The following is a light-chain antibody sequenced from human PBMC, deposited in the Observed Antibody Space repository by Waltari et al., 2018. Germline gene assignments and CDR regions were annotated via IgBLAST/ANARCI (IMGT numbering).Light chain of an antibody. J-gene: IGKJ3*01. CDR2: AAS. CDR1: RTVSTY. V-gene: IGKV1-39*01. CDR3: QQSFDSVFT. Sequence: IQLTQSPSSLSPSVGDRVTITCRPGRTVSTYLNWYQQKPGNAPKLLIYAASILQSGVPSRFSGSGSGTEFSLTIASLQPEDSATYYCQQSFDSVFTFGPGTTVNV.